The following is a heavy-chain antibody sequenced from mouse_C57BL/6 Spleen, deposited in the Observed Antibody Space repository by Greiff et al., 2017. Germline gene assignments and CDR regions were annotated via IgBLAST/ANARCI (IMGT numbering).Heavy chain of an antibody. CDR1: GYSFTDYN. V-gene: IGHV1-39*01. J-gene: IGHJ4*01. Sequence: VQLKQSGPELVKPGASVTISCKASGYSFTDYNMNWVQQSNGKSLEWIGVINPNYGTTSYNQKFKGKATLTVDQSSSTAYMQLNSLTSEDSAVYYCARGGNSVLYYAMDYWGQGTSVTVSS. D-gene: IGHD2-1*01. CDR2: INPNYGTT. CDR3: ARGGNSVLYYAMDY.